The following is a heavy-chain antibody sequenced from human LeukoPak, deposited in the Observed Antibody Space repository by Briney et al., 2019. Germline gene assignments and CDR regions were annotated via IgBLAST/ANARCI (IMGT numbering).Heavy chain of an antibody. CDR2: IYYSGST. Sequence: SETLSLTSTVSGGSISSYYWSWIRQPPGKGLEWIGYIYYSGSTNYNPSLKSRVTISVDTSKNQFSLKLSSVTAADTAVYYCARGGIADLYYFDYWGQGTLVTVSS. CDR1: GGSISSYY. D-gene: IGHD6-13*01. CDR3: ARGGIADLYYFDY. V-gene: IGHV4-59*08. J-gene: IGHJ4*02.